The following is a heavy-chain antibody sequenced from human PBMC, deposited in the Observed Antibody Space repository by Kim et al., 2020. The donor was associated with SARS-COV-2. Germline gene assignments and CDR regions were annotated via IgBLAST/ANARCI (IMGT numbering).Heavy chain of an antibody. V-gene: IGHV3-73*01. CDR3: TRHLRSSGGYGSDY. CDR2: IRNKANNYAT. D-gene: IGHD5-12*01. Sequence: GGSLRLSCAASGFTFSGSGIHWVRQASGKGLDWVGLIRNKANNYATSYAASVKGRFTISRDDSKNTAYLQMDSLKTEDTAVYYCTRHLRSSGGYGSDYWGQGTLVTVSS. J-gene: IGHJ4*02. CDR1: GFTFSGSG.